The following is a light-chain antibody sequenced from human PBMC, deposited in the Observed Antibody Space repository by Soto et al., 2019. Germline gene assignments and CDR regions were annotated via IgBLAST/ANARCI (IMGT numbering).Light chain of an antibody. CDR3: QQYNNWPPWA. CDR1: QSVSSN. CDR2: GAS. Sequence: EIVMTQSPATLSVSPGERATLSCRASQSVSSNLAWYQQKPGRAPRLLIYGASTRVTGVPARFSGSGSGTEFTLTISSLQSEDFGVYYCQQYNNWPPWAFGQGTKVEIK. V-gene: IGKV3-15*01. J-gene: IGKJ1*01.